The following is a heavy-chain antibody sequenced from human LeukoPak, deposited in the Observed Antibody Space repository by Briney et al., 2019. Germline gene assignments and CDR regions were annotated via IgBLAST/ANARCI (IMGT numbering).Heavy chain of an antibody. Sequence: PSETLSLTCSVSGGSISGYYWSWIRQPPGKGLEWIGYIYYSGNTNYNPSLKSRVTISVDTSKNQFSLKLSSVTAADTAVYYCARRRDLTIFGVVTSGGWFDPWGQGTLVTVSS. D-gene: IGHD3-3*01. V-gene: IGHV4-59*01. CDR3: ARRRDLTIFGVVTSGGWFDP. CDR1: GGSISGYY. J-gene: IGHJ5*02. CDR2: IYYSGNT.